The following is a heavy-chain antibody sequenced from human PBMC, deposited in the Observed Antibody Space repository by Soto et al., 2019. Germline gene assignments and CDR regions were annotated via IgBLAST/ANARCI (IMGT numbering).Heavy chain of an antibody. J-gene: IGHJ4*02. CDR3: ARRGYNYGIDY. Sequence: SETLSLACTVSGGSISSYYWNWIRQPPGKGLEWIGYIYYSGSANYNPSLKSRVTMSVDTSKNQFSLKLNSVTAADTAVYYCARRGYNYGIDYWGQGTLVTVS. D-gene: IGHD5-18*01. CDR1: GGSISSYY. CDR2: IYYSGSA. V-gene: IGHV4-59*08.